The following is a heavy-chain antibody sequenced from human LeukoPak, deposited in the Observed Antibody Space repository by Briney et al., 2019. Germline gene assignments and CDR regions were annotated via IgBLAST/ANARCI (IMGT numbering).Heavy chain of an antibody. CDR1: GYTFNDYY. J-gene: IGHJ3*02. Sequence: ASVTVSYKASGYTFNDYYMQWVRQAPGQGLEWMGWISAYNGNTNYAQKPQGRVTMTTDTSTSTAYMELRSLRSDDTAVYYCSREVGCSCGSCYESAFDIWGQGTMVTVSS. V-gene: IGHV1-18*04. CDR3: SREVGCSCGSCYESAFDI. CDR2: ISAYNGNT. D-gene: IGHD2-15*01.